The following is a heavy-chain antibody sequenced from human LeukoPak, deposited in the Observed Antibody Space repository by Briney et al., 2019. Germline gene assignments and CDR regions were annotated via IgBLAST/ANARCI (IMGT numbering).Heavy chain of an antibody. Sequence: GGSLRLSCAASGFTFSSYGMHWVRQAPGKGLEWVAFIRYDGSNKYYADSVKGRFTISRDNSKNTLYLQMNSLRAEDTAVYYCAKLDLTTYYYDSSGGFDYWGQGTLVTVSS. V-gene: IGHV3-30*02. J-gene: IGHJ4*02. CDR3: AKLDLTTYYYDSSGGFDY. CDR1: GFTFSSYG. D-gene: IGHD3-22*01. CDR2: IRYDGSNK.